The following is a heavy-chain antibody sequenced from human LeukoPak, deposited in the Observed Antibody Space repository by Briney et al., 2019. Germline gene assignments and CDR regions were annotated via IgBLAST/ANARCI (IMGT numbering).Heavy chain of an antibody. D-gene: IGHD3-10*01. V-gene: IGHV4-39*07. Sequence: SETLSLTCTVSGGSISSSNYYWGWIRQPPGKGLEWIGSIYYTGNTYYNPSLKSRVTISVDTSKSQFSLRLTSVTAADTAVYYCARNLWFGESSDAFYIWGQGTMVTVSS. CDR1: GGSISSSNYY. J-gene: IGHJ3*02. CDR3: ARNLWFGESSDAFYI. CDR2: IYYTGNT.